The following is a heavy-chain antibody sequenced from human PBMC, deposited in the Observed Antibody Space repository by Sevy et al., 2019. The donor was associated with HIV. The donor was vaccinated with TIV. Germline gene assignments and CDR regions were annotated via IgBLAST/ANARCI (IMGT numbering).Heavy chain of an antibody. CDR1: GFNFNIYS. J-gene: IGHJ4*02. V-gene: IGHV3-23*01. CDR2: LSFGCGRI. CDR3: AREGCTRPHDH. Sequence: GGSLRLSCVASGFNFNIYSMSWVRQAPGKGLEWVSTLSFGCGRINHADSVQGRFTMSRDDSKETVYLEMNSLRAEDTAVYYCAREGCTRPHDHWGQGTLVTVSS. D-gene: IGHD2-8*01.